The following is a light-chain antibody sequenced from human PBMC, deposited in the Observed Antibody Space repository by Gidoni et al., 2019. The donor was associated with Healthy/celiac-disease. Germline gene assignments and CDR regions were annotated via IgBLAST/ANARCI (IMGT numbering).Light chain of an antibody. CDR1: KLGDKY. J-gene: IGLJ2*01. CDR3: QAWESSTHVV. V-gene: IGLV3-1*01. CDR2: EDS. Sequence: SSELTQPPSVSVSPGQTASITCSGDKLGDKYACWYQQKPGQSPVLFIYEDSKRPSGIPQRFSGSNSGNTATLTISGTQAMDEADYYCQAWESSTHVVFGGGTKLTVL.